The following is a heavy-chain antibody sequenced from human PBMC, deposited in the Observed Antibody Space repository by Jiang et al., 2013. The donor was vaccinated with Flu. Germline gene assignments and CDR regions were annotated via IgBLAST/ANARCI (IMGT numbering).Heavy chain of an antibody. D-gene: IGHD2-2*01. CDR2: IYPGDSDT. CDR1: GYSFTSYW. CDR3: ARRPRTSPGCSSTSCYHSDNWFDP. V-gene: IGHV5-51*01. Sequence: AEVKKPGESLKISCKGSGYSFTSYWIGWVRQMPGKGLEWMGIIYPGDSDTRYSPSFQGQVTISADKSISTAYLQWSSLKASDTAMYYCARRPRTSPGCSSTSCYHSDNWFDPRGQGTLVTVSS. J-gene: IGHJ5*02.